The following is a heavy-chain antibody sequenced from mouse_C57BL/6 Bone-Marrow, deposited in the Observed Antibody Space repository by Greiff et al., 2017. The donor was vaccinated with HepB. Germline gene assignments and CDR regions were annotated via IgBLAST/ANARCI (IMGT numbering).Heavy chain of an antibody. CDR1: GYSITSGYY. V-gene: IGHV3-6*01. D-gene: IGHD2-4*01. J-gene: IGHJ4*01. CDR3: ARAGITPSYYYAMDY. CDR2: ISYDGNN. Sequence: EPGPGLVKPSQSLSLTCSVTGYSITSGYYWYWIRQPPGNKLEWMGYISYDGNNNYNPSLKNRTTITRDTSTNQFFLKLNSVTTEDTATYYCARAGITPSYYYAMDYWGQGTSVTVSS.